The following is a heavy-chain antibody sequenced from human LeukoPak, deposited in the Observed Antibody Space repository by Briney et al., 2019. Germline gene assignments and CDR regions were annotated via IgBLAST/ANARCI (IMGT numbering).Heavy chain of an antibody. D-gene: IGHD3-22*01. CDR2: ISYDGSNK. Sequence: GGSLRLSCAASGFTFSSYATHWVRQAPGKGLEWVAVISYDGSNKYYADSVKGRFTISRDNSKNTLYLQMNSLRAEDTAVYYCAPSLSGYYFYWGQGTLVTVSS. J-gene: IGHJ4*02. CDR3: APSLSGYYFY. CDR1: GFTFSSYA. V-gene: IGHV3-30-3*01.